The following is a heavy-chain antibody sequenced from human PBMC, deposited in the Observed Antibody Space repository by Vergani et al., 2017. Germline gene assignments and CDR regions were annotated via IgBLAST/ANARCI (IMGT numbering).Heavy chain of an antibody. V-gene: IGHV1-18*01. CDR2: ISAYNGNT. CDR1: GYTFTSYG. CDR3: ARDGAGGYYGDYVRVFDY. Sequence: QVQLVQSGAEVKKPGASVKVSCKASGYTFTSYGISWVRQAPGQGLEWMGWISAYNGNTNYAQKLQGSVTMTTDTSTSTAYMELRSLRSDDTAVYYCARDGAGGYYGDYVRVFDYWGQGTLVTVSS. D-gene: IGHD4-17*01. J-gene: IGHJ4*02.